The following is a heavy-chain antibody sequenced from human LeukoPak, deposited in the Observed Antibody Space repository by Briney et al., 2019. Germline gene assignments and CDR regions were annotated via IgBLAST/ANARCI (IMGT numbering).Heavy chain of an antibody. J-gene: IGHJ4*02. V-gene: IGHV4-39*07. CDR2: IYYSGST. D-gene: IGHD6-19*01. Sequence: SETLSLTCTVSGGSISSSSYYWGWIRQPPGKGLEWIGSIYYSGSTYYNPSLKSRVTISVDTSKNQFSLKLSSVTAADTAVYYCARDSLISGSGWYLGRGTLVTVSS. CDR1: GGSISSSSYY. CDR3: ARDSLISGSGWY.